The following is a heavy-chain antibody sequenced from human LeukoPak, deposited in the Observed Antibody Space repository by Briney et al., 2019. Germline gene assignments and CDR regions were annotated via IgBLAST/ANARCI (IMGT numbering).Heavy chain of an antibody. V-gene: IGHV1-46*01. J-gene: IGHJ4*02. Sequence: ASLKVSCKPSGYIFTSYYMHWVGQAPGQGLEWMRIINPSGDSTSYAQKSQGRVTMTRDTSTSTVYMELRSLRSEDTGVYYCATSSGWQLDYWGQGNLVTVPS. CDR3: ATSSGWQLDY. D-gene: IGHD6-19*01. CDR1: GYIFTSYY. CDR2: INPSGDST.